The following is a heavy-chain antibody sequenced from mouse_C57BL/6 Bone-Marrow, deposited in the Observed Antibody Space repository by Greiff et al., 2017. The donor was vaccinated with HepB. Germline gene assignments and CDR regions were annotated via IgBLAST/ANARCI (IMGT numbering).Heavy chain of an antibody. CDR1: GYTFTDYY. CDR3: ARPPSSTMVTTVYFDY. CDR2: IFPGSGST. Sequence: QVQLQQSGPELVKPGASVKISCKASGYTFTDYYINWVKQRPGQGLEWIGWIFPGSGSTYYNEKFKGKATLTVDKSSSTAYMLLSSLTSEDSAVYFCARPPSSTMVTTVYFDYWGQGTTLTVSS. V-gene: IGHV1-75*01. J-gene: IGHJ2*01. D-gene: IGHD2-2*01.